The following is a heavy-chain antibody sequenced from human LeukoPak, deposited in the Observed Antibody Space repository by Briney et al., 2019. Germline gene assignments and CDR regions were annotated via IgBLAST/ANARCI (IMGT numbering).Heavy chain of an antibody. CDR2: INDNGGRT. V-gene: IGHV3-64D*09. J-gene: IGHJ4*02. CDR3: VKDVGGSYAFDY. CDR1: GFTFSRYA. D-gene: IGHD1-26*01. Sequence: PGGSLRLSCSASGFTFSRYAMHWVRQAPGKGLEYVSGINDNGGRTHYGDSVKGRFSISRDNSNNTLHLQMSTLRAEDTALYYCVKDVGGSYAFDYWGQGILVTVAS.